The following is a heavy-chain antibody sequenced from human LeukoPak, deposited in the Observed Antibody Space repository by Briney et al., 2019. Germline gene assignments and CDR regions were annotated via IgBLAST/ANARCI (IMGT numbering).Heavy chain of an antibody. CDR3: ARPQSYCSSTSCYSLNWFDP. D-gene: IGHD2-2*02. CDR2: INSDGSST. Sequence: GESLRLSCAASGFTFSSYWMHWVRQAPGKGLVWVSRINSDGSSTSYADSVKGRFTISRDNAKNTLYLQMNSLRAEDTAVYYCARPQSYCSSTSCYSLNWFDPWGQGTLVTVSS. CDR1: GFTFSSYW. J-gene: IGHJ5*02. V-gene: IGHV3-74*01.